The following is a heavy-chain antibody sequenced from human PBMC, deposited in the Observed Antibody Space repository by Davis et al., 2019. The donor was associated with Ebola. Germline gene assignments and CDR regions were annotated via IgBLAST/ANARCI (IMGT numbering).Heavy chain of an antibody. CDR1: GGSISSYY. V-gene: IGHV4-59*08. D-gene: IGHD3-22*01. CDR2: IYYSGST. CDR3: ARFSRYDSSGHDAFDI. Sequence: PSETLSLTCTVSGGSISSYYWSWIRQPPGKGLEWIGYIYYSGSTNYNPSLKSRVTISVDTSKNQFSLKLSSVTAADTAVYYCARFSRYDSSGHDAFDIWGQGTMVTVSS. J-gene: IGHJ3*02.